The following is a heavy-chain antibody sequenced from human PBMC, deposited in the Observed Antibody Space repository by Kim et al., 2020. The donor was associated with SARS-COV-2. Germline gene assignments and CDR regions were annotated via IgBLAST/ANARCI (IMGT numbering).Heavy chain of an antibody. CDR3: ARGRGGSYYSVDY. CDR1: GFTFSSYA. Sequence: GGSLRLSCAASGFTFSSYAMHWVRQATGKGLEWVAVISYDGSNKYYADSVKGRFTISRDNSKNTLYLQMNSLRAEDTAVYYCARGRGGSYYSVDYWGQGTLVTVSS. J-gene: IGHJ4*02. V-gene: IGHV3-30*04. D-gene: IGHD1-26*01. CDR2: ISYDGSNK.